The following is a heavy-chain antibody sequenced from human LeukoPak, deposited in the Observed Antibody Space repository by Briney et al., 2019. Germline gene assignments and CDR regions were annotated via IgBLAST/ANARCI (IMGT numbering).Heavy chain of an antibody. CDR2: IYYSGST. D-gene: IGHD3-3*01. CDR1: GGSISSYY. V-gene: IGHV4-59*12. J-gene: IGHJ3*02. Sequence: PSESLSLTCTVSGGSISSYYWSWIRQPPGKGLEWIGYIYYSGSTNYNPSLKSRVTISVDTSKNQFSLKLSSVTAADTAVYYCAKDAFSYNGVYDALDIWGQGTMVTVSS. CDR3: AKDAFSYNGVYDALDI.